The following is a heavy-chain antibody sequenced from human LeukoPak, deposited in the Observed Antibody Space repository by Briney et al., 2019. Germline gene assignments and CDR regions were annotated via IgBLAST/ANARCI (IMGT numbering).Heavy chain of an antibody. J-gene: IGHJ6*03. D-gene: IGHD6-13*01. Sequence: GGSLGLSCAASGFTFSSYAMSWVRQAPGKGLEWVSAISGSGGSTYYADSVKGRFTISRDNSKNTLYLQMNSLRAEDTAVYYCAKGQQFYYYMDVWGKGTTVTVSS. CDR2: ISGSGGST. CDR3: AKGQQFYYYMDV. V-gene: IGHV3-23*01. CDR1: GFTFSSYA.